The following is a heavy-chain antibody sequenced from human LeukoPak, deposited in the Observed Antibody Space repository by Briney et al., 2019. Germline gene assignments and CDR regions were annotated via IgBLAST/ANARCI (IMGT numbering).Heavy chain of an antibody. D-gene: IGHD4-23*01. CDR1: GGSISSYY. Sequence: PSEALSLTCTVSGGSISSYYWSWIRQPPGKGLEWIGYIYYSGSTNYNPSLKSRVTISVDTSKNQFSLKLSSVTAADTAVYYCARAQDYGGRQDWGQGTLATVSS. CDR2: IYYSGST. J-gene: IGHJ4*02. V-gene: IGHV4-59*01. CDR3: ARAQDYGGRQD.